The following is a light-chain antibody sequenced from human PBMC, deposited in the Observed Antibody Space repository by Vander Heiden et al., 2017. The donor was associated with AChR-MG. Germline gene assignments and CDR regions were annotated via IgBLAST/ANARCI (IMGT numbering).Light chain of an antibody. V-gene: IGKV1-39*01. CDR2: AAS. CDR3: QQCDSTPRT. CDR1: QSISSY. J-gene: IGKJ1*01. Sequence: DIQMTQSPSSLSASVGDRVTITCRASQSISSYLNWYQQKPGKAPKLLIYAASSLQSGVPSRFSGRGSGTDFTLTISRLQPEDFATYYCQQCDSTPRTFGQGTKVEIK.